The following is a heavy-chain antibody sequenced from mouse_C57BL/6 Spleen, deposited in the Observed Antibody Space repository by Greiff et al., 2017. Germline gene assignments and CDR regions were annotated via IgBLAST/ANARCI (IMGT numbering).Heavy chain of an antibody. CDR2: IDPEDGDT. CDR3: TKITEREVAKPYWYFDV. V-gene: IGHV14-1*01. CDR1: GFNIKAYY. J-gene: IGHJ1*03. Sequence: VQLQQSGAELVRPGASVKLSCTASGFNIKAYYMHWVKQRPEQGLEWIGRIDPEDGDTESAPKFQGKATMTADTSSNTAYLQLSSLTSEDTAVYYCTKITEREVAKPYWYFDVWGTGTTVTVSS. D-gene: IGHD1-1*01.